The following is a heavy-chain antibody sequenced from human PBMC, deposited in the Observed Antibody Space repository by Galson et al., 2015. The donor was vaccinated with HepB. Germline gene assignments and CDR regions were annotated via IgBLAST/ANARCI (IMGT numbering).Heavy chain of an antibody. J-gene: IGHJ3*02. Sequence: SVKVSCKASGYTFTSYYMHWVRQAPGQGLEWMGIINPSGGSTSYAQKFQGRVTMTRDTSTSTVYMELSSLRSEDTAVYYCARSIYCSGGSCYSYFVAFDICGQGTMVTVSS. D-gene: IGHD2-15*01. V-gene: IGHV1-46*01. CDR2: INPSGGST. CDR1: GYTFTSYY. CDR3: ARSIYCSGGSCYSYFVAFDI.